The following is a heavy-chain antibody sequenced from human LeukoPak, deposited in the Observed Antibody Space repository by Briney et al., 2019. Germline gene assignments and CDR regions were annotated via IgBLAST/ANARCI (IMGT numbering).Heavy chain of an antibody. V-gene: IGHV3-74*01. J-gene: IGHJ6*02. CDR3: ARGNFRSFGLDV. CDR1: GFTFSSYW. Sequence: PGGSLRLSCAASGFTFSSYWMHWVRQAPGKGLVWVSRINSDGSSTSHADSVKGRFTISRDNAKNTLYLQMNSLRVEDTAVYYCARGNFRSFGLDVWGQGTTVTVSS. D-gene: IGHD6-6*01. CDR2: INSDGSST.